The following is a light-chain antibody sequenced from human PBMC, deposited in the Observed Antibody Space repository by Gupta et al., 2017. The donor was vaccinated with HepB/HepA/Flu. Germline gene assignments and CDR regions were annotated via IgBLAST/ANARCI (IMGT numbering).Light chain of an antibody. CDR2: TAS. CDR1: QSIRNY. J-gene: IGKJ2*01. CDR3: QQSDSFPFT. V-gene: IGKV1-39*01. Sequence: DIQMTQSPSSLSASVGDRVTITCRASQSIRNYLNWYQQKPGKAPKLLIYTASSVQSGVPTRFSGSGSGTDFTLTISSLQPEDFASYFCQQSDSFPFTFGQGTXLEIK.